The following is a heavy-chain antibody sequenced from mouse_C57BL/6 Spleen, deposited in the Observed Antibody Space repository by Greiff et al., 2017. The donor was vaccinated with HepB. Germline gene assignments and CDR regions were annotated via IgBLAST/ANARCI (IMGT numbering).Heavy chain of an antibody. CDR1: GYTFTDYY. Sequence: EVQLQQSGPELVKPGASVKISCKASGYTFTDYYMNWVKQSHGKSLEWIGDINPNNGGTSYNQKFKGKATLTVDKSSSTAYMELRSLTSEDSAVYYCARDYDYDGWYFDVWGTGTTVTVSS. J-gene: IGHJ1*03. D-gene: IGHD2-4*01. CDR2: INPNNGGT. CDR3: ARDYDYDGWYFDV. V-gene: IGHV1-26*01.